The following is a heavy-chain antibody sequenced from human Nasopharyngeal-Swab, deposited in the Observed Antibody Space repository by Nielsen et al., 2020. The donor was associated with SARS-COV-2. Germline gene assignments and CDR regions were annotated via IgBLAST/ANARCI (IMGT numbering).Heavy chain of an antibody. J-gene: IGHJ3*01. CDR1: GFTVSNAW. Sequence: GGSLRLSCEVSGFTVSNAWMSWVRQATGKGLEWIGRINSNTVGGATDYAAPVEGRFTISRDDSKNTVYLQLSSLRTEDTAVYYCTTRRYTGSAIDTFDLWGQGAVVNVSS. D-gene: IGHD1-26*01. CDR3: TTRRYTGSAIDTFDL. V-gene: IGHV3-15*01. CDR2: INSNTVGGAT.